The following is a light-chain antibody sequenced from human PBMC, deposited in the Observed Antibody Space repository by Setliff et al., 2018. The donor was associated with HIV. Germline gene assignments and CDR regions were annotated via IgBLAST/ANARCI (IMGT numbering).Light chain of an antibody. CDR2: DVT. CDR3: CSYVNGDTWI. V-gene: IGLV2-23*02. J-gene: IGLJ2*01. Sequence: QSALTQPASVSGSPGQSITISCTGSITDIGNYESVSWYQQHPGEVPKRMSYDVTKRPSGISSRFSGSKSGNTASLTISGLQAEDEADYYCCSYVNGDTWIFGGGTKVTVL. CDR1: ITDIGNYES.